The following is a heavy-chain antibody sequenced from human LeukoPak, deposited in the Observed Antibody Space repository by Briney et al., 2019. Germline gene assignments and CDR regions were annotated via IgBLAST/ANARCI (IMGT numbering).Heavy chain of an antibody. Sequence: ASVKVSCKASGYIFTSYGISWVRQAPGQGLEWMGIINPSGGSTSYAQKFQGRVTMTRDTSTSTVYMELSSLRSEDTAVYYCARGLSDSGPRVVPAAIRTYYFDYWGQGTLVTVSS. J-gene: IGHJ4*02. CDR1: GYIFTSYG. V-gene: IGHV1-46*01. D-gene: IGHD2-2*02. CDR2: INPSGGST. CDR3: ARGLSDSGPRVVPAAIRTYYFDY.